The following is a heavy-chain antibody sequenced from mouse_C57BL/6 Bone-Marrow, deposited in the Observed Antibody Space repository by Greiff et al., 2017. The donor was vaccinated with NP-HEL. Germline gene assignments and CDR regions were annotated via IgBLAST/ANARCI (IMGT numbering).Heavy chain of an antibody. Sequence: QVQLQQPGAELVMPGASVKLSCKASGYTFTSYWMHWVKQRPGQGLEWIGEIDPSDSYTNYNQKFKGKSTLTVDKSSSTAYMQLSSLTSEDSAVYYCARGATVVDYFDYWGRGTTLTVTS. J-gene: IGHJ2*01. CDR3: ARGATVVDYFDY. V-gene: IGHV1-69*01. CDR2: IDPSDSYT. D-gene: IGHD1-1*01. CDR1: GYTFTSYW.